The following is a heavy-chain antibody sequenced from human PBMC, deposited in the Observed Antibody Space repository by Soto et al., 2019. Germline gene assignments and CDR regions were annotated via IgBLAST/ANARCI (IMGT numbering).Heavy chain of an antibody. Sequence: QVQLVESGGGVVQPGRSLRLSCAASGFTFSSYGMHWVRQAPGKGLEWVAVISYDGSNKYYADSVKGRFTISRDNSKNPLYLQMNSLRADETAVYYCAKDRDSVLKQLAFHPNLVAGRSYCLDYWGQGTLVTVSS. CDR2: ISYDGSNK. CDR3: AKDRDSVLKQLAFHPNLVAGRSYCLDY. CDR1: GFTFSSYG. J-gene: IGHJ4*02. D-gene: IGHD6-19*01. V-gene: IGHV3-30*18.